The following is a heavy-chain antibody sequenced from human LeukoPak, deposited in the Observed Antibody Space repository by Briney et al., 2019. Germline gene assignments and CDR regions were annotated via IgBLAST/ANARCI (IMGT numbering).Heavy chain of an antibody. D-gene: IGHD6-13*01. CDR1: GYTFTSYD. V-gene: IGHV1-2*06. CDR2: INPNSGGT. Sequence: ASVKVSCKASGYTFTSYDINWVRQATGQGLEWMGRINPNSGGTNYAQKFQGRVTMTRDTSISTAYMELSRLRSDDTAVYYCARAHSSSWYWFDPWGQGTLVTVSS. CDR3: ARAHSSSWYWFDP. J-gene: IGHJ5*02.